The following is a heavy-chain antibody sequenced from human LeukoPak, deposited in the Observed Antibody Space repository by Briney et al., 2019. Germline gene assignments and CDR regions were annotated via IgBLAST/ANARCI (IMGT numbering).Heavy chain of an antibody. CDR2: ISWNSGSI. Sequence: GRSLRLSCAASGFTFDDYAMHWVRQAPGKGLEGVSGISWNSGSIGYADSVKGRFTISRDNAKNSLYLQMNSLRAEDTALYYCAKDISPYSSGWFDYWGQGTLVTVSS. D-gene: IGHD6-19*01. CDR1: GFTFDDYA. CDR3: AKDISPYSSGWFDY. V-gene: IGHV3-9*01. J-gene: IGHJ4*02.